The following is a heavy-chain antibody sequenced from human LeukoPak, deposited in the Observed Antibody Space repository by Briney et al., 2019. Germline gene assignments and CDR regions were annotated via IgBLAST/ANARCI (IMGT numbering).Heavy chain of an antibody. CDR1: GGSISSYY. CDR3: ARHGAAAGRGGAFDI. D-gene: IGHD6-13*01. Sequence: SETLSLTCTVSGGSISSYYWSWIRQPPGKGLEWIGYIYYSGSTNYNPSLKSRVTISVDTSKNQFSLKLSSVTAADTAVYYCARHGAAAGRGGAFDIWGQGTMVTVSS. J-gene: IGHJ3*02. CDR2: IYYSGST. V-gene: IGHV4-59*08.